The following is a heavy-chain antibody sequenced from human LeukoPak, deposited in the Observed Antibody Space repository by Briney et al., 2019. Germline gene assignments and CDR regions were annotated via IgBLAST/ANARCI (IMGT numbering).Heavy chain of an antibody. CDR2: ISYDGSNK. D-gene: IGHD2-2*01. Sequence: GSLRLSCAASGFTFSSYGMHWVRQAPGKGLEWVAVISYDGSNKYYADSVKGRFTISRDNSKNTLYLQMNSLRAEDTAVYYCAKARGFPGQYQLPYYYYYGTDVWGQGTTVTVSS. V-gene: IGHV3-30*18. CDR1: GFTFSSYG. J-gene: IGHJ6*02. CDR3: AKARGFPGQYQLPYYYYYGTDV.